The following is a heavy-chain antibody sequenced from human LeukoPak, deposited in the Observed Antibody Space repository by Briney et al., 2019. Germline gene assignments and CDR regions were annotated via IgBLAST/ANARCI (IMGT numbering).Heavy chain of an antibody. J-gene: IGHJ3*02. Sequence: GESLKISCKGSGYSFTSYWIGWVRQMPGKGLEWMGIIYPGDSDTRYSPSFQGQVTISADKSISTASLQWSSLKASDTAMYYCARRSVARWYYDSSGYPDAFDIWGQGTMVTVSS. CDR1: GYSFTSYW. CDR3: ARRSVARWYYDSSGYPDAFDI. V-gene: IGHV5-51*01. D-gene: IGHD3-22*01. CDR2: IYPGDSDT.